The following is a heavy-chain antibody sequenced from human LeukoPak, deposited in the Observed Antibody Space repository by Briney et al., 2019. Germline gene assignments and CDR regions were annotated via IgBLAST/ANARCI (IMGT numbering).Heavy chain of an antibody. CDR3: ARDLSPIGAFDI. V-gene: IGHV3-21*01. CDR2: ISSSSSYI. D-gene: IGHD2/OR15-2a*01. J-gene: IGHJ3*02. CDR1: GFTFSSYA. Sequence: GGSLRLSCAASGFTFSSYAMSWVRQAPGKGLEWVSSISSSSSYIYYADSVKGRFTISRDNAKNSLYLQMNSLRAEDTAVYYCARDLSPIGAFDIWGQGTMVTVSS.